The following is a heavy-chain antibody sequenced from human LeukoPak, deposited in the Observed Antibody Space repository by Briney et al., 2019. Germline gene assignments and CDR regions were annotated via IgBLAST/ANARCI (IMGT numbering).Heavy chain of an antibody. CDR3: ATVLHYYGSGSYAFDI. Sequence: SVKVSCKASGGTFSSYAISWVRQAPGQGLEWMGGIIPIFGTANYAQKFQGRVTITADESTSTAYMELSSLRSEDTAVYYCATVLHYYGSGSYAFDIWGQGTMVTVSS. CDR1: GGTFSSYA. CDR2: IIPIFGTA. D-gene: IGHD3-10*01. J-gene: IGHJ3*02. V-gene: IGHV1-69*13.